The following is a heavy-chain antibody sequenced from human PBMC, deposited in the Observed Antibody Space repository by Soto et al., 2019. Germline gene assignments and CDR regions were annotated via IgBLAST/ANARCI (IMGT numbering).Heavy chain of an antibody. D-gene: IGHD2-15*01. CDR2: IYYSGST. V-gene: IGHV4-30-4*08. Sequence: TLSLTCAVSGDSISSGYYWAWIRQPPGKGLEWIGYIYYSGSTYYNPSLKSRVTISVDTSKNQFSVKLSSVTAADTAVYYCARDCRGSPTSRVVVYYGMDVWGQGTTVTVSS. CDR1: GDSISSGYY. J-gene: IGHJ6*02. CDR3: ARDCRGSPTSRVVVYYGMDV.